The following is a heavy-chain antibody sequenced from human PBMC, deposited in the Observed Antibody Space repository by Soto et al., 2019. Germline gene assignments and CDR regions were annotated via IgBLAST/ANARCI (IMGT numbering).Heavy chain of an antibody. Sequence: PGESLKISCKGSGYKFIDYWIGWVRQVPGKGLEWMGSIYPGDFDIKYGPSFQGQVTISVDKSISTVYLQWSSLKASDTAMYYCARHYDSNGRHFQHLGPGTLVTVSS. V-gene: IGHV5-51*01. CDR2: IYPGDFDI. CDR3: ARHYDSNGRHFQH. D-gene: IGHD3-22*01. CDR1: GYKFIDYW. J-gene: IGHJ1*01.